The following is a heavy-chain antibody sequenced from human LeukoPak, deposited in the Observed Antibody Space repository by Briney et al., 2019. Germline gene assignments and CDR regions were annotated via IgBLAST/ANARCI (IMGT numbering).Heavy chain of an antibody. Sequence: GGSLRLSCAASGFTLSSYGMHWVRQAPGKGLEWVSSISSSSSYIYYADSVKGRFTISRDNAKNSLYLQMNSLRAEDTAVYYCARAGGTAMVNFDYWGQGTLVTVSS. CDR3: ARAGGTAMVNFDY. D-gene: IGHD5-18*01. CDR1: GFTLSSYG. V-gene: IGHV3-21*01. J-gene: IGHJ4*02. CDR2: ISSSSSYI.